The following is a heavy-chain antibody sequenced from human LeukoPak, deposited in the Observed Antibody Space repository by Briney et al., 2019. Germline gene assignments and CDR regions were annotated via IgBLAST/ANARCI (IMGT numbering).Heavy chain of an antibody. V-gene: IGHV3-43*01. CDR3: AKDIYLSYGGSSEPYYYYGMDV. D-gene: IGHD5-12*01. CDR1: GFTFDDYT. J-gene: IGHJ6*02. CDR2: ISWDGGST. Sequence: GSLRLSCAASGFTFDDYTMHWVRQAPGKGLEWVSLISWDGGSTYYADSVKGRFTISRDNSKNSLYLQMNSLRTEDTALYYCAKDIYLSYGGSSEPYYYYGMDVWGQGTTVTVSS.